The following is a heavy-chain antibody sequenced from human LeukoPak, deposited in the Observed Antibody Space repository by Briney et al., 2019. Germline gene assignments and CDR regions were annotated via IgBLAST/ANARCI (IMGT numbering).Heavy chain of an antibody. CDR1: GFTFSGAW. CDR3: ARVSGPGMNEYYHL. CDR2: INNDGSTT. D-gene: IGHD3-10*01. J-gene: IGHJ1*01. V-gene: IGHV3-74*01. Sequence: GGSLRLSCAAAGFTFSGAWMHWVRQAPGKGLVWVSRINNDGSTTRHADSVKGRFTISRDNARNTLYLQMNSLRVEDTAVYYCARVSGPGMNEYYHLWGQGTLVTVSS.